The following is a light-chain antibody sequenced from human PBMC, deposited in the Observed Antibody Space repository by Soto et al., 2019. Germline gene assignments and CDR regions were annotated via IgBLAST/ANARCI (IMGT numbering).Light chain of an antibody. V-gene: IGKV3D-20*02. Sequence: EIVWTQSPGTLSLSPGERATLSCRASQSVSGTHLAWYQQTPGQAPRLLIYGASSRATGIPDRFSGSGSGTDFTLTISGLEPEDFAVYYCQQRSNWPKTFGQGTKVDIK. CDR3: QQRSNWPKT. J-gene: IGKJ1*01. CDR1: QSVSGTH. CDR2: GAS.